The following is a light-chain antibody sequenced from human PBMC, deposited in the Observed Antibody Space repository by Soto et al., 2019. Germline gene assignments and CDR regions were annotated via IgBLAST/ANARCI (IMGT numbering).Light chain of an antibody. V-gene: IGLV2-18*02. CDR2: QVS. J-gene: IGLJ3*02. Sequence: QSALTQPPSVSGSPGQSVTISCTGTSSDVGSYNRVSWYQQPPGTAPNLMIYQVSNRPSGVPDRFSGSKSGNTASLTISGLQAEDEAEYYCSSYTSSSTWVFGGGTKLTVL. CDR3: SSYTSSSTWV. CDR1: SSDVGSYNR.